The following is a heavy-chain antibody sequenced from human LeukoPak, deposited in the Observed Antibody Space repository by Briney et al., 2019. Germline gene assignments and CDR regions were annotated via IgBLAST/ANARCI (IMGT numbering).Heavy chain of an antibody. Sequence: ASVKVSCEASGGTFSSYGISWVRQAPGQGLEWMGGIIPIFGTANYAQKFQGRVTISADEPTSTVSTSTVYMELSSLRSEDTAVYYCAREEQHQRGRHFEYWGQGTLVTVSS. CDR1: GGTFSSYG. CDR2: IIPIFGTA. J-gene: IGHJ4*02. D-gene: IGHD6-13*01. V-gene: IGHV1-69*13. CDR3: AREEQHQRGRHFEY.